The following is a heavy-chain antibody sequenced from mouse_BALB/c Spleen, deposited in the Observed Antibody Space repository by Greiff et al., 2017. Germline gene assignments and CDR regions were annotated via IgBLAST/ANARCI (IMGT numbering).Heavy chain of an antibody. Sequence: DVKLVESGGGLVKPGGSLKLSCAASGFTFSSYAMSWVRQTPEKRLEWVATISSGGSYTYYPDSVKGRFTISRDNAKNTLYLQMSSLRSEDTAMYYCARHEVRPSGAMDYWGQGTSVTVSS. CDR3: ARHEVRPSGAMDY. CDR2: ISSGGSYT. J-gene: IGHJ4*01. V-gene: IGHV5-9-3*01. D-gene: IGHD2-14*01. CDR1: GFTFSSYA.